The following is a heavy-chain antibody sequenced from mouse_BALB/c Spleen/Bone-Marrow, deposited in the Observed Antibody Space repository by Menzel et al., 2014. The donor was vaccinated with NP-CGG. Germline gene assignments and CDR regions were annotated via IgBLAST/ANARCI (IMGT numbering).Heavy chain of an antibody. V-gene: IGHV7-3*02. CDR2: IRNKANGYTT. CDR1: GFTFTDYY. CDR3: ARDKGRVFFDY. Sequence: DVQLVESGGGLVQPGGSLRLSCATSGFTFTDYYMNWVRQPPGKALEWLGFIRNKANGYTTEYSASVKSRFTISRDNSQNNLYLQMNSLRVDDSATYYCARDKGRVFFDYWGQGTTLTVSS. J-gene: IGHJ2*01.